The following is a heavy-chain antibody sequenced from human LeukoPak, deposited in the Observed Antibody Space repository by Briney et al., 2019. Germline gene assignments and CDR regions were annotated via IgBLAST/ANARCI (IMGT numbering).Heavy chain of an antibody. J-gene: IGHJ5*02. V-gene: IGHV3-30*02. CDR1: GFTFSSYG. CDR3: ATTSDTWFDP. Sequence: PSGGSLRLSCAASGFTFSSYGMHWVRQAPGKGLEWVSFIRYDGSEKYYADSVKGRFTISRDNSRNTLYLQMNSLRGEDTAVYYCATTSDTWFDPWGQGTLVTVSS. CDR2: IRYDGSEK.